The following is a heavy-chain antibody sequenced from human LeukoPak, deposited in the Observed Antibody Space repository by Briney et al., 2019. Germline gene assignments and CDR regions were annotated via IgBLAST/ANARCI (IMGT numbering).Heavy chain of an antibody. D-gene: IGHD1-1*01. J-gene: IGHJ5*02. V-gene: IGHV3-20*04. CDR3: ARGIDDGDNWFDP. CDR1: GFTFDDYG. CDR2: ITWNGGST. Sequence: GGSLRLSCAASGFTFDDYGMSWVRQAPGKGLEWVSGITWNGGSTGYADSVKGRFTISRDNAKTSPYLQMNSLRAEDTALYYCARGIDDGDNWFDPWGQGTLVTVSS.